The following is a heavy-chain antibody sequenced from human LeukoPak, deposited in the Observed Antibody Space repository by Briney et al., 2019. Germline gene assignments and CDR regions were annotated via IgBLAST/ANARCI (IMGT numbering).Heavy chain of an antibody. D-gene: IGHD3-22*01. J-gene: IGHJ4*02. V-gene: IGHV1-69*01. CDR1: GGTFSRYA. CDR2: IIPIFGTA. CDR3: ASCDSSGYYCHY. Sequence: SVKVSCKASGGTFSRYAISWVRQAPGQGLEWMGGIIPIFGTANYAQKFQGRVTITADESTSTAYMELSSLRSEDTAVYYCASCDSSGYYCHYWGQGTLVTVSS.